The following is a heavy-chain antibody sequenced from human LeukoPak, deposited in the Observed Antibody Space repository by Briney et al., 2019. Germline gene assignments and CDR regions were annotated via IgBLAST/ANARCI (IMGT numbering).Heavy chain of an antibody. V-gene: IGHV3-48*01. CDR2: ISSSSTTI. J-gene: IGHJ6*03. CDR1: GFTLSSYS. Sequence: PGGSLRLSCAASGFTLSSYSMNWVRQAPGKGLEWVSYISSSSTTIYYADSVKGRFTISRDNAKNSLYLQMNSLRAEDTAVYYCARGDYYYYYMDVWGKGTTVTVSS. CDR3: ARGDYYYYYMDV.